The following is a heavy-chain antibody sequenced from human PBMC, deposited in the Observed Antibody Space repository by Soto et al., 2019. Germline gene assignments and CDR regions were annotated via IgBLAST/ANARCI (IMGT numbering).Heavy chain of an antibody. V-gene: IGHV4-34*01. J-gene: IGHJ4*02. CDR3: AGRPLGYCSSTSCYRTDY. CDR1: GGSFSGYY. CDR2: INHSGST. D-gene: IGHD2-2*01. Sequence: QVQLQQWGAGLLKPSETLSLTCAVYGGSFSGYYWSWIRQPPGKGLEWIGEINHSGSTNYNPSLKRRVTISVDTSKNQFSLKLSSVTAADTAVYYCAGRPLGYCSSTSCYRTDYWGQGTLVTVSS.